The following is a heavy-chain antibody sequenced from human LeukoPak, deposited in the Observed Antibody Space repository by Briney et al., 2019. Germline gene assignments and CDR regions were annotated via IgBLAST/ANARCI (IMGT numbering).Heavy chain of an antibody. V-gene: IGHV3-30*04. CDR3: ARDPYYYDSSGYYPTYYYYGMDV. Sequence: GGSLRLSCAASGFTFSSYAMHWVRQAPGKGLEWVAVISYDGSNKYYADSVKGRFTISRDNSKNTLYLQMNSLGAEDTAVYYCARDPYYYDSSGYYPTYYYYGMDVWGQGTTVTVSS. CDR1: GFTFSSYA. J-gene: IGHJ6*02. CDR2: ISYDGSNK. D-gene: IGHD3-22*01.